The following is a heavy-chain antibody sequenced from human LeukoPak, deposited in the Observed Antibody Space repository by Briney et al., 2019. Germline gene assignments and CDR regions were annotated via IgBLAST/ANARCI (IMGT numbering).Heavy chain of an antibody. Sequence: SETLSLTCTVSGYSISSGYYWGWIRQPPGKGLEWFGSIYHRGSTYYNPSLRSRVTISVDSSNNQFSLILSSVTAADTAVYYCARLSALLNGFDPWGQGTLVTVSS. V-gene: IGHV4-38-2*02. CDR2: IYHRGST. CDR1: GYSISSGYY. CDR3: ARLSALLNGFDP. J-gene: IGHJ5*02. D-gene: IGHD2/OR15-2a*01.